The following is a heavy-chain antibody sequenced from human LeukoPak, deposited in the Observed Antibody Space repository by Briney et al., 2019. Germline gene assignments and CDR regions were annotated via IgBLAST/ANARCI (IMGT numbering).Heavy chain of an antibody. V-gene: IGHV4-59*01. CDR1: GGTISGYY. D-gene: IGHD3-22*01. Sequence: SETLSLTCTVSGGTISGYYWTWSRQPPGKGLEWIGYVYYSGTTNYNPSLESRVTISIDTSKNQFSLKLNSVTTSDTAVYYCAGDYDSSGYYWSWGQGTLVTVSS. CDR3: AGDYDSSGYYWS. J-gene: IGHJ4*02. CDR2: VYYSGTT.